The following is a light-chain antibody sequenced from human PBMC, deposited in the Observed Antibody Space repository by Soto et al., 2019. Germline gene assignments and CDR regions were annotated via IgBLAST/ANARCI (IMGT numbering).Light chain of an antibody. Sequence: QSVLTQPASVSGSPGQSIAISCTGTSSDVSDHNYVSWYQHHPGKAPQLLIYGVSNRPSGVSNRFSGSKSGDTASLTISGLQADDEADYYCNSYTGYNTLPVFGTGTKVTVL. CDR1: SSDVSDHNY. J-gene: IGLJ1*01. CDR3: NSYTGYNTLPV. CDR2: GVS. V-gene: IGLV2-14*03.